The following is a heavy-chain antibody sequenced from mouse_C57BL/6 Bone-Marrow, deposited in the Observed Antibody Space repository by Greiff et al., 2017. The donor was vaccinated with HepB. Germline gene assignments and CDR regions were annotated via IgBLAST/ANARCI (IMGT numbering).Heavy chain of an antibody. CDR1: GYTFTSYG. Sequence: VQVVESGAELARPGASVKLSCKASGYTFTSYGISWVKQRTGQGLEWIGEIYPRSGNTYYNEKFKGKARLTADKSSSTAYMELRSLTSEDSAVYFCARDHYYGSSPWFAYWGQGTLVTVSA. V-gene: IGHV1-81*01. J-gene: IGHJ3*01. CDR2: IYPRSGNT. CDR3: ARDHYYGSSPWFAY. D-gene: IGHD1-1*01.